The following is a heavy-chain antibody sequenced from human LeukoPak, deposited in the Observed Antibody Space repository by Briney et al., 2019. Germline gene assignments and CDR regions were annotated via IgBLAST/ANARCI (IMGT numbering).Heavy chain of an antibody. CDR2: IYPGDSDT. J-gene: IGHJ3*02. V-gene: IGHV5-51*01. D-gene: IGHD2-21*02. CDR1: GYSFTSYW. CDR3: ARIAYCGGDCYSDAFDI. Sequence: GESLKISCKGSGYSFTSYWIGWVRQMPAKGLEWMGIIYPGDSDTRYSPSFQGQVTISADKSISTAYLQWSSLKASDTAMYYCARIAYCGGDCYSDAFDIWGQGTMVTVSS.